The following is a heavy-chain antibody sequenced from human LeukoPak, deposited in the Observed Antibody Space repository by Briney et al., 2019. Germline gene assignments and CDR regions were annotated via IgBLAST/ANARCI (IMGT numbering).Heavy chain of an antibody. CDR1: GVTFSSYI. J-gene: IGHJ4*02. Sequence: SPGGSLRLSCAASGVTFSSYIMNWVRQAPGKGLEWISNISSSSSYTNYADSVKGRFTISRDNAKNSMYLQMNSLRAEDTAVYYCARDGGTYQFDNWGQGTLVTVSS. CDR3: ARDGGTYQFDN. CDR2: ISSSSSYT. D-gene: IGHD1-26*01. V-gene: IGHV3-21*05.